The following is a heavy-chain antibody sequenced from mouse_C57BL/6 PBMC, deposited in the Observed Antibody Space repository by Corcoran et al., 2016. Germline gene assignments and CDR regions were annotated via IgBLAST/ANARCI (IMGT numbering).Heavy chain of an antibody. CDR2: INTYSGVP. CDR1: GYTFTTYG. CDR3: ARPYDYDFYYAMDY. Sequence: QIQLVKSGPELKKPGETVKISRKASGYTFTTYGMSWVKQAPGKGLKWMGWINTYSGVPTYADDFKGRFAFSLETSASTAYLQINKLKNEDTATYFCARPYDYDFYYAMDYWGQGTSVTVSS. J-gene: IGHJ4*01. D-gene: IGHD2-4*01. V-gene: IGHV9-3*01.